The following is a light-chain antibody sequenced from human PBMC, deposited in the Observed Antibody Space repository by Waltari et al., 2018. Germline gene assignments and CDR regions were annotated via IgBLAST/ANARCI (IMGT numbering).Light chain of an antibody. Sequence: EIVLTQSPVTLSLSAGERATISCRASQSVFNYLAWYQQKPGQAPRLLIYDTSKRATGIPPRFSGSGSGIDFTLTISNLEAEDFALYYCQQGSLLPLTFGGGTKVEIK. CDR2: DTS. J-gene: IGKJ4*01. CDR1: QSVFNY. CDR3: QQGSLLPLT. V-gene: IGKV3-11*01.